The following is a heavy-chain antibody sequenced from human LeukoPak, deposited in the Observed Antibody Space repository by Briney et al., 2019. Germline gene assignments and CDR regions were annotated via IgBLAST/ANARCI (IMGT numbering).Heavy chain of an antibody. Sequence: GGSLRLSCAASGFTFSSYWMTWVRQAPGKGLEWVANIKKDESQKYYVDSVKGRFTVSRDNANSSLFLQMNSLRAEDTAVYYCTRARYRIVGSTTGRVYFTMDVWGQGTTVTVSS. V-gene: IGHV3-7*01. D-gene: IGHD1-26*01. CDR1: GFTFSSYW. CDR3: TRARYRIVGSTTGRVYFTMDV. CDR2: IKKDESQK. J-gene: IGHJ6*02.